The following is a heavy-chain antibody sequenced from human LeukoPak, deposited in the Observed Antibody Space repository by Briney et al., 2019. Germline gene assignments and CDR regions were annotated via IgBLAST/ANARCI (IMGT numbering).Heavy chain of an antibody. V-gene: IGHV3-20*04. CDR1: GFTFDDYG. Sequence: GGSLRLSCAASGFTFDDYGMSWVRQAPGKGLEWVSGINWNGGSTGYADSVKGRFTISRDNAKNSLYLQMNSLRAEDTALYYCARDVVGSGWYGYNWFDPWGQGTLVTVSS. J-gene: IGHJ5*02. D-gene: IGHD6-19*01. CDR3: ARDVVGSGWYGYNWFDP. CDR2: INWNGGST.